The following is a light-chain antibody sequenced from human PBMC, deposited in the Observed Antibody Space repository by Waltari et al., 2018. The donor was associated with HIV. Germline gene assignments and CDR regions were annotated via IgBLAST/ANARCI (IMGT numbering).Light chain of an antibody. Sequence: QSALTQSASVSGSPGQSITISCTGTSSDVGSYNLVSWYQHHPGKAPKLMIYEVTKRPSGVSNRFSGAKSGNIASLTISGLQAEDEADYYCCSYAGSSTSVVFGGGTKLTVL. CDR2: EVT. V-gene: IGLV2-23*02. CDR3: CSYAGSSTSVV. CDR1: SSDVGSYNL. J-gene: IGLJ2*01.